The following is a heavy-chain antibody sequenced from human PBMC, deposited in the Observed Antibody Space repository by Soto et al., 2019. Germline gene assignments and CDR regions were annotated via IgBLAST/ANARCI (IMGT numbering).Heavy chain of an antibody. J-gene: IGHJ4*02. V-gene: IGHV4-31*03. CDR2: IYYSGST. D-gene: IGHD5-18*01. CDR1: GGSISSGGYY. CDR3: ARDAPGGYSYGNFDY. Sequence: QVQLQVSGPGLVKPSQTLSLTCTVSGGSISSGGYYWSWIRQHPGKGLEWIGYIYYSGSTYYNPSLKSRVTISVDTSKNQFSLKLSSVTAADTAVYYCARDAPGGYSYGNFDYWGQGTLVTVSS.